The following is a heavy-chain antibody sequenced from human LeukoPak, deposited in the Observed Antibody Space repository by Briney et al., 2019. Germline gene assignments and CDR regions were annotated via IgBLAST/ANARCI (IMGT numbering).Heavy chain of an antibody. CDR2: IYYSGST. Sequence: SETLSLTCTVSGGSISRSSYYWGWIRQPPGKRLEWIGSIYYSGSTYYNPSLKSRVTISVDTSKNQFSLKLSSVTAADTAVYYSARFVVGDYFDYWGQGTLVTVSS. D-gene: IGHD2-21*01. CDR1: GGSISRSSYY. J-gene: IGHJ4*02. CDR3: ARFVVGDYFDY. V-gene: IGHV4-39*07.